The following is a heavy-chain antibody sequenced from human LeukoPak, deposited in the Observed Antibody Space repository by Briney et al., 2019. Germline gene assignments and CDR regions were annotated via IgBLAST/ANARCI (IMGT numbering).Heavy chain of an antibody. Sequence: ASVKVSCKASGYTFTSYAMHWVRQAPGQRLEWMGWINAGNGNTKYPQKFQGRVTITRDTSASTAHMELSSLRSEDTAVYYCARSGSYLYYGMDVWGQGTTVTVSS. CDR2: INAGNGNT. D-gene: IGHD1-26*01. CDR3: ARSGSYLYYGMDV. J-gene: IGHJ6*02. V-gene: IGHV1-3*01. CDR1: GYTFTSYA.